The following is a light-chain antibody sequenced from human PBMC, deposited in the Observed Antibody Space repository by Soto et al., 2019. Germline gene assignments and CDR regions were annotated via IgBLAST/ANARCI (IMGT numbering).Light chain of an antibody. Sequence: EIVLTQSPGTLSLSPGERVTLSCGASQTVSSSYLAWFQQKPGQAPRLLMYGASSRAAGIPDRFSGSGSGTDFTLTISRLEPEDFAVYYCHQYDRSPYTFGQGTKLEIK. CDR3: HQYDRSPYT. CDR1: QTVSSSY. CDR2: GAS. V-gene: IGKV3-20*01. J-gene: IGKJ2*01.